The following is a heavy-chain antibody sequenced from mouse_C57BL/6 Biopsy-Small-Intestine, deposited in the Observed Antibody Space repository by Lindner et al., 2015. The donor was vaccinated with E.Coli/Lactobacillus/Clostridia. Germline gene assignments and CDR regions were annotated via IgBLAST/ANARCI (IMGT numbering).Heavy chain of an antibody. CDR2: IIPSSDYT. Sequence: VQLQESGTELARPGASVKLSCKASGYNLTSYTMHWVKQRPGQGLEWIGYIIPSSDYTKYNQKFKDKATLTADKSSSTAYMQLSSLTSEDSAIYYCARWYYGSSGYWGQGTTLTVSS. J-gene: IGHJ2*01. D-gene: IGHD1-1*01. CDR3: ARWYYGSSGY. V-gene: IGHV1-4*01. CDR1: GYNLTSYT.